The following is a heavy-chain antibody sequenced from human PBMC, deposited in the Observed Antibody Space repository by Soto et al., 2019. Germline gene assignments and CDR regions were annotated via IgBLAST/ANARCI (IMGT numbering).Heavy chain of an antibody. Sequence: LSPSSPSSVFTFSSYALHWVRQAPGRGLEWVALISFDGNNTYYANSVKGRFTISRDNSKNTLYLQMSGLRAEDTAVYYCGSCSSTSCHLGADFWGQGTLVTVSS. CDR2: ISFDGNNT. CDR1: VFTFSSYA. CDR3: GSCSSTSCHLGADF. D-gene: IGHD2-2*01. V-gene: IGHV3-30-3*01. J-gene: IGHJ4*02.